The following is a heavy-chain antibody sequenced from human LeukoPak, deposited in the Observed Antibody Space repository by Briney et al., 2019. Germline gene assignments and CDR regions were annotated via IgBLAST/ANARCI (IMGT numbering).Heavy chain of an antibody. CDR2: IIPIFGTA. Sequence: SVKVSCKASGGTFSSYAISWVRQAPGQGLEWMGGIIPIFGTANYAQKFQGRVTITTDESTSTAYMELSSLRSEDTAVYYCAVPYYYDSSGYPTGLDPWGQGTPVTVSS. V-gene: IGHV1-69*05. D-gene: IGHD3-22*01. CDR1: GGTFSSYA. CDR3: AVPYYYDSSGYPTGLDP. J-gene: IGHJ5*02.